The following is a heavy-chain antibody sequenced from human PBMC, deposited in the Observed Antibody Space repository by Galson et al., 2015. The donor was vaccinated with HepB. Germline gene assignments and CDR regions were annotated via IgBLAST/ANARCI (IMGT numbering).Heavy chain of an antibody. V-gene: IGHV3-48*03. CDR2: ITSSGRTI. CDR3: TRRIDS. Sequence: SLRLSCAASGFTFSPYDMNWVRQAPGKGLEWISFITSSGRTIYYADSVKGRSTISRDNAKNSLYLQMNSLRAEDTAVYYCTRRIDSWGQGTLVTVSS. J-gene: IGHJ4*02. CDR1: GFTFSPYD.